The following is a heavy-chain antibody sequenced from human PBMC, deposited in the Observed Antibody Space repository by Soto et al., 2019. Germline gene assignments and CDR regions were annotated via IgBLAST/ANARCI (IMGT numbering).Heavy chain of an antibody. CDR2: FDPEDGET. Sequence: ASVKVSCEVSGYTLTELSIHWVRQAPGKGREGMGGFDPEDGETIYAQKFQGRVTMTEDTSTDTAYMELSSLRSEETAVYYCATTAYDFWSGPRGYFDQWGQGPMMTFYS. J-gene: IGHJ4*02. D-gene: IGHD3-3*01. CDR1: GYTLTELS. CDR3: ATTAYDFWSGPRGYFDQ. V-gene: IGHV1-24*01.